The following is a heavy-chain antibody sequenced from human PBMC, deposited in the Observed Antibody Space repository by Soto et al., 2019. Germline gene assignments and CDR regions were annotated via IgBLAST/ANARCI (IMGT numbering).Heavy chain of an antibody. CDR1: GFTFSSYS. D-gene: IGHD3-22*01. CDR2: ISSSSSYI. V-gene: IGHV3-21*01. J-gene: IGHJ5*02. Sequence: EVQLVESGGGLVKPGGSLRLSCAASGFTFSSYSMNWVRQAPGKGLEWVSSISSSSSYIYYADSVKGRFTISRDNAKNSLYLQMNSLRAEDTDVYYCASGLYYYDSSGYYSPWGQGTLVTVSS. CDR3: ASGLYYYDSSGYYSP.